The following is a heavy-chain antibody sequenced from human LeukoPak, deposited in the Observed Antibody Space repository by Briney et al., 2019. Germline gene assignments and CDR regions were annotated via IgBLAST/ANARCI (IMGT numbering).Heavy chain of an antibody. CDR1: GYTFTSYY. CDR3: ARASLDAAMVYWYFDL. V-gene: IGHV1-46*01. D-gene: IGHD5-18*01. Sequence: ASVKVSCKASGYTFTSYYMHWVRQAPGQGLEWMGVIHPSGGSTSYAQKFQGRVTMTTDTSTSTVYVELSSLRSDDTAVYYCARASLDAAMVYWYFDLWGRGTLATVSS. J-gene: IGHJ2*01. CDR2: IHPSGGST.